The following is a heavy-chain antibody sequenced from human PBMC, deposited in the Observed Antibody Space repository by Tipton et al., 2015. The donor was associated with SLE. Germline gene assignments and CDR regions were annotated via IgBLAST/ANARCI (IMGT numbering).Heavy chain of an antibody. V-gene: IGHV4-39*07. J-gene: IGHJ6*03. CDR3: ARDGGTDYYYYYMDV. CDR2: IYYSGST. D-gene: IGHD2-8*02. Sequence: TLSLTCTVSGGSISSSSYYWGWIRQPPGKGLEWIGSIYYSGSTYYNPSLKSRVTISVDTSKNQFSLKLSSVTAADTAVYYCARDGGTDYYYYYMDVWGKGTTVTVSS. CDR1: GGSISSSSYY.